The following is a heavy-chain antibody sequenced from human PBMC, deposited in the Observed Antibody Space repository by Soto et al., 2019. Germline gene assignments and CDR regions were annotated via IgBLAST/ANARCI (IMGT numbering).Heavy chain of an antibody. CDR3: ARNTHFSSWPLFDS. J-gene: IGHJ4*02. CDR1: GGSISSYY. V-gene: IGHV4-59*01. D-gene: IGHD6-13*01. CDR2: IYYRRST. Sequence: PSETLSLTCTVSGGSISSYYWSWIRQPPEKGLEWIGYIYYRRSTNYNPSLKSRVTISVDTSKNQLSLKLSSVTAAATAVYYCARNTHFSSWPLFDSWAQGTRVTVSS.